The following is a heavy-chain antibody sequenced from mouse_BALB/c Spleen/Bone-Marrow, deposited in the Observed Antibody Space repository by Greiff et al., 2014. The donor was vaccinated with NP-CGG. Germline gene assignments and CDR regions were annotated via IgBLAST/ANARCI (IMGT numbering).Heavy chain of an antibody. CDR3: ARWYYGSGFAY. D-gene: IGHD1-1*01. J-gene: IGHJ3*01. CDR2: ISSGGST. Sequence: EVQVVESGGGLVKPGGSLKLSCAASGFTFSSYAMSWVRQTPEKRLEWVASISSGGSTYYPDSVKGRFTISRDNARNILYLQMSSLRSEDTAIYYCARWYYGSGFAYWGQGTLVTVSA. CDR1: GFTFSSYA. V-gene: IGHV5-6-5*01.